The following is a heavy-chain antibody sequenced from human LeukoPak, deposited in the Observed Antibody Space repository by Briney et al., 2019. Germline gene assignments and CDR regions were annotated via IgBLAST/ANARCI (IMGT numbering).Heavy chain of an antibody. CDR2: MNPNSGNT. Sequence: SVTVSCKASGYTFTSYDINWVRQAAGQGREWMGWMNPNSGNTGYAQKFQGRVTMTRNTSISTAYMELSSLRSEDTAVYYCARGPPRWQRKGFDYWGQGTLVTVSS. CDR3: ARGPPRWQRKGFDY. D-gene: IGHD4-23*01. CDR1: GYTFTSYD. J-gene: IGHJ4*02. V-gene: IGHV1-8*01.